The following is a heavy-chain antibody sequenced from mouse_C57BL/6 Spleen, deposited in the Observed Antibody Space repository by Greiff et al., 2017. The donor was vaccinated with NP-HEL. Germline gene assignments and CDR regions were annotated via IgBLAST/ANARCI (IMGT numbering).Heavy chain of an antibody. J-gene: IGHJ2*01. CDR2: LDPSDSYT. V-gene: IGHV1-69*01. D-gene: IGHD1-1*01. CDR3: ARLGGNYFDY. Sequence: QVQLQQPGAELVMPGASVKLSCKASGYTFTSYWMHWVKQRPGQGLEWIGELDPSDSYTNYNQKFKGKSTLTVDKSSSTAYMQLSSLTSEDSAVYYCARLGGNYFDYWGQGTTLTVSS. CDR1: GYTFTSYW.